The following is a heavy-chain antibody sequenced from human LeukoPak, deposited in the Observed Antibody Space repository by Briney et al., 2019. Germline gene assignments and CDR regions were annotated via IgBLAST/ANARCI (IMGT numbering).Heavy chain of an antibody. V-gene: IGHV4-39*01. CDR2: IYYSGST. CDR1: GGSISSSSYY. D-gene: IGHD3-10*01. CDR3: ARRAFGEFVYYYYMDV. J-gene: IGHJ6*03. Sequence: SETLSLTCTVSGGSISSSSYYWGWIRQPPGKGLEWIGSIYYSGSTYYNPSLKSRVTISVDTSKNQSSLKLSSVTAADTAVYYCARRAFGEFVYYYYMDVWGKGTTVTVSS.